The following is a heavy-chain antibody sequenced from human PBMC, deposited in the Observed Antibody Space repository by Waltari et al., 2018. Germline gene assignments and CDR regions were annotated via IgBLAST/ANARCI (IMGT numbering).Heavy chain of an antibody. V-gene: IGHV1-3*01. Sequence: QVQLVQSGAEVKKPGASVKVSCKASGYTFTSYAMHWVRQAPGQRLEWMGWINAGNGNTKYSQKFQGRFTITRDTSASTAYMELSSLRSEDTAVYYCARGVVSVKGTLYPWGQGTLVTVSS. D-gene: IGHD3-22*01. J-gene: IGHJ5*02. CDR3: ARGVVSVKGTLYP. CDR1: GYTFTSYA. CDR2: INAGNGNT.